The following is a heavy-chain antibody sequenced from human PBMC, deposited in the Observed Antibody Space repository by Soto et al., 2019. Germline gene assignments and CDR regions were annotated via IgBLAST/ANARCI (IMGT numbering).Heavy chain of an antibody. J-gene: IGHJ4*02. V-gene: IGHV1-2*02. CDR1: GYTFTGYY. D-gene: IGHD5-12*01. Sequence: DSVKVSCKASGYTFTGYYMHWVRQAPGQGLEWMGWINPNSGGTNYAQKFQGRVTMTRDTSISKAYMELSRLRSDDTAVYYCARDMDIVATLAFDFSGQGTLVTGSS. CDR3: ARDMDIVATLAFDF. CDR2: INPNSGGT.